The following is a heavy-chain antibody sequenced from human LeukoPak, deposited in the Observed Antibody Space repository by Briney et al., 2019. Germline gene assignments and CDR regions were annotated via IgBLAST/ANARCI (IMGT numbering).Heavy chain of an antibody. D-gene: IGHD3-9*01. CDR1: GGSISSSNW. V-gene: IGHV4-4*02. J-gene: IGHJ5*02. CDR2: IYHSGRT. Sequence: SETLSLTCAVSGGSISSSNWWSWVRQPPGKGLEWIGEIYHSGRTNYTPSLKSRVTISVDKSKNQLSLKLSSVTAADTAVYYCARVYDILTGYLNWFDPWGQGTLVTVSS. CDR3: ARVYDILTGYLNWFDP.